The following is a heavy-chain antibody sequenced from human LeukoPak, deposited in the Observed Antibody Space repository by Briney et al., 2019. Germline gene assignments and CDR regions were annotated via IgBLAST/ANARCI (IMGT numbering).Heavy chain of an antibody. CDR3: FRVVTTGSGWYHFDH. CDR1: GFNITDHD. Sequence: GGSLRLSCAASGFNITDHDMDWVRQAPGKGLEWVGCSRTTKPNRYPTEHPASVKGRFTNSRDESKNPVYLPFNRLKTEDTAVYYCFRVVTTGSGWYHFDHWPRETRLSVFS. V-gene: IGHV3-72*01. D-gene: IGHD6-13*01. CDR2: SRTTKPNRYPT. J-gene: IGHJ4*02.